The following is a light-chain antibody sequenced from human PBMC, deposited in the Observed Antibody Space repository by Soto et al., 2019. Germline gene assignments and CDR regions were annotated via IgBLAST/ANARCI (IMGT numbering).Light chain of an antibody. Sequence: DVVMTQSPLSLPVTLGQPASISCRSSQGLVDRDGNIYLNWFQQRPGQSPRRLIYRVSKRASGVPDRFSGRGSGTDFTLKISRVEAEDVGVYYCMQALQTPYTFGQGTRLEN. V-gene: IGKV2-30*01. CDR1: QGLVDRDGNIY. CDR2: RVS. CDR3: MQALQTPYT. J-gene: IGKJ5*01.